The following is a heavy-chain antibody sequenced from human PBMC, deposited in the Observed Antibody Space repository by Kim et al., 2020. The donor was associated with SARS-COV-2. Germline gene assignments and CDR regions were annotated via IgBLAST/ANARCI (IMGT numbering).Heavy chain of an antibody. CDR3: ARDFNWSHFDG. J-gene: IGHJ4*02. D-gene: IGHD1-20*01. V-gene: IGHV4-59*11. CDR2: VYHNGRT. CDR1: GVSFIIHY. Sequence: SETLSLTCTVSGVSGVSFIIHYWTWIRQPPGKGLEWIGYVYHNGRTSYSPSLQSRVSMSIDTSSYRFSLNLRSVTAADTAVYYCARDFNWSHFDGWGQGTQVTVSS.